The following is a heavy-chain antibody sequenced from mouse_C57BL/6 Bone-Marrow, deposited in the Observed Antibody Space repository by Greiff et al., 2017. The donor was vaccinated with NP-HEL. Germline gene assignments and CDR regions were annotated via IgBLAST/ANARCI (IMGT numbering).Heavy chain of an antibody. Sequence: QVQLQQPGAELVMPGASVKLSCKASGYTFTSYWMHWVKQRPGQGLEWIGEIDPSDSYTNYIQKFKGKSTLPVDKSSSTAYMQLSSLTSEDSAVYYCARWDDGFLYWYFDVWGTGTTVTVSS. D-gene: IGHD2-3*01. J-gene: IGHJ1*03. CDR3: ARWDDGFLYWYFDV. CDR2: IDPSDSYT. CDR1: GYTFTSYW. V-gene: IGHV1-69*01.